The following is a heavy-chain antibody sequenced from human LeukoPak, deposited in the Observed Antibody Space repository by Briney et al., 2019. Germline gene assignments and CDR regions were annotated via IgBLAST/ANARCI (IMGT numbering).Heavy chain of an antibody. CDR3: ARGVEPLAANTLAY. V-gene: IGHV3-53*01. Sequence: GGSLRLSCAASGFTVITNDMTWVRQAPGKGLEWVSVLYSECNTKYADSVQGRFTISRDNSKNTLYLEMNSLSPDDTAVYYCARGVEPLAANTLAYWGQGTLVTASS. CDR1: GFTVITND. D-gene: IGHD1-14*01. CDR2: LYSECNT. J-gene: IGHJ4*02.